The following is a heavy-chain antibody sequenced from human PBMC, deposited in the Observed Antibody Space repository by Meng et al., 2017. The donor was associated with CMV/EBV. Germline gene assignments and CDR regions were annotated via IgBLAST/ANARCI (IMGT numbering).Heavy chain of an antibody. Sequence: QISLKESGPTLVKPTQTLTLTCHFSGFSLRTSGVGVGWIRQPPGKALKWLALIYWDDDKRYSPSLKSRLTITKDTSKNQVVLTMTNMDPVDTATYYCAHSPSLQLVRHWFDPWGQGTLVTVSS. CDR2: IYWDDDK. CDR3: AHSPSLQLVRHWFDP. V-gene: IGHV2-5*02. D-gene: IGHD6-6*01. J-gene: IGHJ5*02. CDR1: GFSLRTSGVG.